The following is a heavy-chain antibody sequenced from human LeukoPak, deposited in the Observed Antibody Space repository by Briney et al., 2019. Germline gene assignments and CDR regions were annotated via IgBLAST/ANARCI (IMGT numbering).Heavy chain of an antibody. CDR3: ARDRFVLRFLRGFDP. J-gene: IGHJ5*02. Sequence: ASVKVPCKASGYTFTGYYMHWVRQAPGQGLEWMGWINPNSGGTNYAQKFQGRVTMTRDTSISTAYMELSRLRSDDTAVYYCARDRFVLRFLRGFDPWGQGTLVTASS. CDR2: INPNSGGT. CDR1: GYTFTGYY. V-gene: IGHV1-2*02. D-gene: IGHD3-3*01.